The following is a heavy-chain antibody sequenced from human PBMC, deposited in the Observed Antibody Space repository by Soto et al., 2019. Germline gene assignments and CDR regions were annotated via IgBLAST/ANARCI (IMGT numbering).Heavy chain of an antibody. CDR2: MNPGSGDT. CDR3: ARMESFGSLNWFDP. J-gene: IGHJ5*02. Sequence: QVQLVQSGAEVKKPGASVKVSCKASGYTFTNNDVTWVRQATGQGLEWMGWMNPGSGDTGYAQKFQGRVTMTSDISIATAYMGLTGLTSEDTAIYYFARMESFGSLNWFDPWGQGTLVTVSS. CDR1: GYTFTNND. V-gene: IGHV1-8*01. D-gene: IGHD5-18*01.